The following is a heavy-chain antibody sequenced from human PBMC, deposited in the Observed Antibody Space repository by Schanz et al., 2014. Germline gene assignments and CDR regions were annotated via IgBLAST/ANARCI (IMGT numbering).Heavy chain of an antibody. J-gene: IGHJ4*02. V-gene: IGHV3-33*03. CDR2: LWHDGSKK. CDR3: AKIERNED. D-gene: IGHD1-1*01. Sequence: VQLVASGGGLVQPGGSLRLSCAASGFTFSSYGMHWVRQAPGKGLEWVAILWHDGSKKYYADSVKGRFTISRDNTKNSLYLQMNSLRAEDTAVYFCAKIERNEDWGQGILVTVSS. CDR1: GFTFSSYG.